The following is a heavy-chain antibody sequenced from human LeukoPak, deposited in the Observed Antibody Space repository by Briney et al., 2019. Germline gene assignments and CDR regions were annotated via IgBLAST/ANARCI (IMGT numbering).Heavy chain of an antibody. J-gene: IGHJ4*02. CDR3: TREGILAGVDY. CDR2: IKQDGSEK. Sequence: GGSLRLSCVASGFTFTSYWMSWVRQAPGKGLEWVANIKQDGSEKSYVDSVKGRFTISRDNAKNSMSLQMNSLRAEDTAVYYCTREGILAGVDYWGQGTLVTVSS. CDR1: GFTFTSYW. D-gene: IGHD6-13*01. V-gene: IGHV3-7*01.